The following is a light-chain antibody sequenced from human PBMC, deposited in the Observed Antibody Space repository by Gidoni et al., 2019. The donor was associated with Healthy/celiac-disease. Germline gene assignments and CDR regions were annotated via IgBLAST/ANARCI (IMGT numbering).Light chain of an antibody. CDR2: GAS. V-gene: IGKV3-20*01. J-gene: IGKJ2*01. CDR3: QQYGSSPLYT. Sequence: EIVLTQSPGSLSLSPGERATLSCRASQSISSSYLAWYQQKPGQAPRLVIYGASRRATGIPDRFSGSGSGTHFILTISRREPEDVAVYYCQQYGSSPLYTFGQXTKLEIK. CDR1: QSISSSY.